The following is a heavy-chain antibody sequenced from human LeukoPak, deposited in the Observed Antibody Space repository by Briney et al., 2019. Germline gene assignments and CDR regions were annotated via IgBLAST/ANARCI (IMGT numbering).Heavy chain of an antibody. Sequence: GGSLRLSCTASGFTFSSYAMTWVRQAPGKGLDWVSAIGASGADTYYAASAKGRFTVSRDNSNNTLYLQMSSLRADDTAVYFCAKHPRDSSGYYLGAFDGWGQGTTVTVSS. V-gene: IGHV3-23*01. CDR3: AKHPRDSSGYYLGAFDG. CDR2: IGASGADT. J-gene: IGHJ3*01. D-gene: IGHD3-22*01. CDR1: GFTFSSYA.